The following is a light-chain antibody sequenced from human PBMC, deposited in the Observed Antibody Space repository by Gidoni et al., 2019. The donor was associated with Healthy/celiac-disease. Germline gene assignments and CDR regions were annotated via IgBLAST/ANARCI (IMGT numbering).Light chain of an antibody. CDR3: QQYNNWPRT. J-gene: IGKJ1*01. CDR1: QSVSSN. CDR2: GAS. V-gene: IGKV3-15*01. Sequence: EIVMTQSPATLSVSPGERATLSCRASQSVSSNLAWYQQKPGQAPRLLIYGASTRATGIPARLRGSGSGTEFTLTISSLQSEDFAVYYCQQYNNWPRTFXQXTKVXIK.